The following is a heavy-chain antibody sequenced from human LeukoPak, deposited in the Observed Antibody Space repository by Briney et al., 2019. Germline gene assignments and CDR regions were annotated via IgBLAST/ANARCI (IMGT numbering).Heavy chain of an antibody. Sequence: SETLSLTCAVSGYSISSGHYWAWIRQTPRKGLGWIGSIYYSGSTYYNPSLKSRVTISVDTSKNHFSLKLSSVTAADTAVYYCARVYGSGSYYNGYYYYYMDVWGKGTTVTISS. J-gene: IGHJ6*03. D-gene: IGHD3-10*01. CDR1: GYSISSGHY. CDR2: IYYSGST. V-gene: IGHV4-38-2*01. CDR3: ARVYGSGSYYNGYYYYYMDV.